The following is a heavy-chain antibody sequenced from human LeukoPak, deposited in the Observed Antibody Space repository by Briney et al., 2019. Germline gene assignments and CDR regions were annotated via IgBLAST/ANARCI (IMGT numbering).Heavy chain of an antibody. J-gene: IGHJ4*02. D-gene: IGHD1-26*01. CDR3: AAEISGSHYFDY. V-gene: IGHV1-2*02. CDR1: GYTFTGYY. CDR2: INPNSGGT. Sequence: ASVKVSFKASGYTFTGYYMHWVRQAPGQGLEWMGWINPNSGGTNYAQKFQGRVTMTEDTSTDTAYMELSRLRSEDTAVYYCAAEISGSHYFDYWGQGTLVTVSS.